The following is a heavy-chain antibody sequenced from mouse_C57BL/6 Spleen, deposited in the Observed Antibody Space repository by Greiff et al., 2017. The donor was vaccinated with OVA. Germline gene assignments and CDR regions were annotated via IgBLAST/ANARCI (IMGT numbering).Heavy chain of an antibody. CDR3: ASGVYYYGSSDY. CDR1: GYTFTDYY. Sequence: EVQLQQSGPELVKPGASVKISCKASGYTFTDYYMNWVKQSHGKSLEWIGDINPNNGGTSYNQKFKGKATLTVDKSSSTAYMELRSLTSEDSAVYYCASGVYYYGSSDYWGQGTTLTVSS. CDR2: INPNNGGT. V-gene: IGHV1-26*01. D-gene: IGHD1-1*01. J-gene: IGHJ2*01.